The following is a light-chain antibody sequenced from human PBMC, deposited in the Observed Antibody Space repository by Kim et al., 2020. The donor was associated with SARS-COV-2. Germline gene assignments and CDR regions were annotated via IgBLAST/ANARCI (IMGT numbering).Light chain of an antibody. J-gene: IGKJ4*01. Sequence: DIQMTQSPSSLSASVGDRVTITCRASQRISSYLNWYQQQPGKAPKLLIYAASSLQSGVPSRFSGSGSGTDFTLTISSVQPEDFATYYCQQSFTTPLLTFGGGTKVDIK. CDR1: QRISSY. V-gene: IGKV1-39*01. CDR2: AAS. CDR3: QQSFTTPLLT.